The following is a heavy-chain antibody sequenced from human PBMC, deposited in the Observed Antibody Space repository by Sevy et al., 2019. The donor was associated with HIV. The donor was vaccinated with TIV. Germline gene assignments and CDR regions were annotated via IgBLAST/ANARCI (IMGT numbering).Heavy chain of an antibody. CDR2: IWYDGSNK. J-gene: IGHJ4*02. Sequence: GGSLRLSCAASGFTFSSYGMHWVRQAPGKGLERVEVIWYDGSNKYYADSVKGRFTISRDNSKNTLYLQMNSLRAEDTAVYYCARGYYYDSSGYLDYWSQGTLVTVSS. CDR3: ARGYYYDSSGYLDY. D-gene: IGHD3-22*01. V-gene: IGHV3-33*01. CDR1: GFTFSSYG.